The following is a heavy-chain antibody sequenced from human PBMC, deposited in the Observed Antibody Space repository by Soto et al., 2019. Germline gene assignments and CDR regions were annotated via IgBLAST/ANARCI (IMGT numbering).Heavy chain of an antibody. CDR3: VRKYPGTRPFDY. V-gene: IGHV3-23*01. J-gene: IGHJ4*01. D-gene: IGHD2-2*01. CDR1: VFTFNRYA. Sequence: GGSLRLSCAASVFTFNRYAMNWFRQAPGKGLAWVSAIGTDGNTYYANSVKGRFTISRDNSRTTLYLQMNSLRVEDTALYYCVRKYPGTRPFDYWGQGTLVTVSS. CDR2: IGTDGNT.